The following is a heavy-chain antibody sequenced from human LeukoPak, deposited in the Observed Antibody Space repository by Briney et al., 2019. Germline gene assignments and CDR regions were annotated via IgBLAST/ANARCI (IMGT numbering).Heavy chain of an antibody. V-gene: IGHV4-34*01. CDR1: GGSFSGYY. D-gene: IGHD4-17*01. J-gene: IGHJ5*02. Sequence: SETLSLTCAVYGGSFSGYYWSWIRQPPGKGLEWIGEINHSGSTNYNPSLKSRVTISVDTSKNQFSLKLSSVTAADTAVYYCARLRGDWFDPWGQGTLVTVSS. CDR2: INHSGST. CDR3: ARLRGDWFDP.